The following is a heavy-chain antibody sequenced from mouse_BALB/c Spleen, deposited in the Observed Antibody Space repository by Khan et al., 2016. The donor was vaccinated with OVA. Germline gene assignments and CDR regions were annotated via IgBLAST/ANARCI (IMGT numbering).Heavy chain of an antibody. Sequence: EVQLVETGGDLVKPGGSLKLSCAASGFTFSSYSMSWVRQIPDKRLEWVATMSSGGDYTYYPDSVKGRFTISRDNAKKTLYLQMSSLKSEDTAMYYCASYLTGAFDYWGQGTLVTVSA. V-gene: IGHV5-6*01. CDR2: MSSGGDYT. J-gene: IGHJ3*01. D-gene: IGHD1-1*01. CDR1: GFTFSSYS. CDR3: ASYLTGAFDY.